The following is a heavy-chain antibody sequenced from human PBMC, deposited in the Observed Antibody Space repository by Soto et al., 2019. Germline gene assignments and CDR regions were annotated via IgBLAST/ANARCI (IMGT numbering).Heavy chain of an antibody. CDR2: IYYSGSP. D-gene: IGHD3-16*01. V-gene: IGHV4-31*03. CDR1: GGSISSGGYY. CDR3: ARVSDRHIDYVWGVPGAFDI. Sequence: SETLSLTCTVSGGSISSGGYYWSWIRQHPGKGLEWIGYIYYSGSPYYNPSLKSRVTISVDTSKNQFSLKLSSVTAADTAVYYCARVSDRHIDYVWGVPGAFDIWGQGTMVTVSS. J-gene: IGHJ3*02.